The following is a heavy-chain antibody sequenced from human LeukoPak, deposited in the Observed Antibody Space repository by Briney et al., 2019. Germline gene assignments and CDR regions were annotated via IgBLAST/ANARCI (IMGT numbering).Heavy chain of an antibody. CDR1: GGSISSSTYY. V-gene: IGHV4-39*01. D-gene: IGHD3-10*01. J-gene: IGHJ4*02. Sequence: SETLSLTCAVSGGSISSSTYYWGWIRQPPGKGLEWIGSIYYSGSTYYNPSLKSRVTISVDTSKNQFSLKLSSVTAADTAVYYCARSGGELLAGFDYWGQGTLVTVSS. CDR2: IYYSGST. CDR3: ARSGGELLAGFDY.